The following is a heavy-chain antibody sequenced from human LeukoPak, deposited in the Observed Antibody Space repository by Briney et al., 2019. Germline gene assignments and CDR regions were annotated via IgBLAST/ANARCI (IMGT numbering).Heavy chain of an antibody. V-gene: IGHV4-59*08. J-gene: IGHJ4*02. D-gene: IGHD6-19*01. Sequence: SETLSLTCTVSGGSISGSYWSWIRQPPGKGLEWIGYIYYSGSTNYNPSLKSRVTISVDTSKNQFSLKLSSVTAADTAVYYCARVRQTGYSSGWTTSWGQGTLVTVSS. CDR2: IYYSGST. CDR3: ARVRQTGYSSGWTTS. CDR1: GGSISGSY.